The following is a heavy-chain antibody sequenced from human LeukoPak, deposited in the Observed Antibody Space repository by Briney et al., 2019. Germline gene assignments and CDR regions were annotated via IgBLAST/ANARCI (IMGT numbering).Heavy chain of an antibody. CDR3: AGLQREAGGNADFWNGYDH. D-gene: IGHD3-3*01. V-gene: IGHV4-4*09. Sequence: SETLSLTCTVSGASISSFYWSWIRQPPGKGLEWIGYVYTSGSSNYSPSLLSRVTISVDTSKNQFSLKLNSVTAADTAVYYCAGLQREAGGNADFWNGYDHWGQGSLVTVSS. CDR1: GASISSFY. J-gene: IGHJ5*02. CDR2: VYTSGSS.